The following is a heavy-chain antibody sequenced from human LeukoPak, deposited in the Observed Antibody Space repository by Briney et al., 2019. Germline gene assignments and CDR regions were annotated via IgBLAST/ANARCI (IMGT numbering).Heavy chain of an antibody. CDR1: GGTFSSYA. CDR3: ARDRGVGATIGDF. Sequence: SVKVSCKASGGTFSSYALSWMRQAPGQGLEWMGRVIPMFDVTDYAQKFQGRVTITADTSTSTAYMELRSLRSDDTAVYYCARDRGVGATIGDFWGQGTLVTVSS. V-gene: IGHV1-69*10. J-gene: IGHJ4*02. CDR2: VIPMFDVT. D-gene: IGHD1-26*01.